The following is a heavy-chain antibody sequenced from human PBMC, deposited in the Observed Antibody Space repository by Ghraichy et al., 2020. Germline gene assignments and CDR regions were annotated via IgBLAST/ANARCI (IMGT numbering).Heavy chain of an antibody. Sequence: SETLSLTCTVSGDSISGGDYYWVWIRQPPGKGLEWIGSIYYSGNTYYNVSLRSRVTISVDTSKNQFSLKLSSVTAADTAVYYCARLGSDDSRDFYFRQGDYWGQGTLVTVSS. D-gene: IGHD3-22*01. J-gene: IGHJ4*02. CDR1: GDSISGGDYY. V-gene: IGHV4-39*01. CDR3: ARLGSDDSRDFYFRQGDY. CDR2: IYYSGNT.